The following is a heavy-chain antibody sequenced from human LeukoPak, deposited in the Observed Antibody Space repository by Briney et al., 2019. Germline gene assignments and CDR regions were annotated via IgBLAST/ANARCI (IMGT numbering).Heavy chain of an antibody. CDR2: TYISGST. CDR1: GGSISSYY. J-gene: IGHJ4*02. CDR3: ARLPPYSSSSYYFDY. V-gene: IGHV4-4*07. D-gene: IGHD6-6*01. Sequence: SETLSLTCTVSGGSISSYYWSWIRQPAGKGLEWIGRTYISGSTNYNPSLKSRVTMSLDTSKNQFSLKLSPVTAADTAVYYCARLPPYSSSSYYFDYWGQGTLVTVSS.